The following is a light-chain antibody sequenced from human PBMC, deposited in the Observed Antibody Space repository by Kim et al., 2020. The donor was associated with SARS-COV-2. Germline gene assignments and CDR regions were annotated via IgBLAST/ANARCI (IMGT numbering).Light chain of an antibody. CDR1: KLGDKY. CDR2: QDS. V-gene: IGLV3-1*01. Sequence: SVSPGQTARITCSGDKLGDKYACWYQQKAGQSPMLVIYQDSKRPSGIPERFSGSNSGNTATLTISGTQAMDEADYYCQAWDSSFVVFGGGTQLTVL. CDR3: QAWDSSFVV. J-gene: IGLJ2*01.